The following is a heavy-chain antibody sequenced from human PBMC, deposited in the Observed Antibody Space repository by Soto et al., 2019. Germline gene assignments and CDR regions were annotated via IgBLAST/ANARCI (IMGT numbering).Heavy chain of an antibody. V-gene: IGHV3-15*07. D-gene: IGHD3-22*01. J-gene: IGHJ4*01. CDR3: TTDSYSTIIIVRFDY. Sequence: GGSLRLSCAASGFTFSNAWINWVRQAPGKGLEWVGRIKRKAHCVISDYSVLVNGRFAILCDDSNNMLYLQIISLIIEDTSVYYCTTDSYSTIIIVRFDYWGHGTLVTVSS. CDR1: GFTFSNAW. CDR2: IKRKAHCVIS.